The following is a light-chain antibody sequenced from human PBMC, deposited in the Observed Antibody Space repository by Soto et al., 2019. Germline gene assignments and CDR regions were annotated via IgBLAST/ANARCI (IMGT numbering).Light chain of an antibody. V-gene: IGKV1-9*01. J-gene: IGKJ4*01. Sequence: DIQLTQSPSFLFASVGDRVTITCRASQGISSYLAWYQQKPGKAPKLLIYAASTLQSGVPSRFSGSGSGTEFTLTISSLQPEDFATYYCQQLNSYLFGGGTKVEIK. CDR2: AAS. CDR1: QGISSY. CDR3: QQLNSYL.